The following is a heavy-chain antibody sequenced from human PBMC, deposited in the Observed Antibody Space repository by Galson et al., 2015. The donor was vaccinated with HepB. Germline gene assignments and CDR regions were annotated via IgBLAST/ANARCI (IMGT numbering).Heavy chain of an antibody. CDR3: ARQWGVVPAAMHYYYYYGMDV. CDR1: GYTFTSYA. CDR2: INAGNGNT. V-gene: IGHV1-3*01. J-gene: IGHJ6*02. D-gene: IGHD2-2*01. Sequence: SVKVSCKASGYTFTSYAMHWVRQAPGQRLEWMGWINAGNGNTKYSQKFQGRVTITRDTSASTACMEMSSLRSEDTAVYYCARQWGVVPAAMHYYYYYGMDVWGQGTTVTVSS.